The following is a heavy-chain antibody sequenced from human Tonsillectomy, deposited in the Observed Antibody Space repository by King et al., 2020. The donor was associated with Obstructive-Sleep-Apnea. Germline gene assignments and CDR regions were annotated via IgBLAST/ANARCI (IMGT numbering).Heavy chain of an antibody. CDR2: IDPTYSYT. D-gene: IGHD2-15*01. Sequence: QLVQSGAEVKEPGESLRISCKGSGYSFTNYWITWVRQVPGKGLEWMGQIDPTYSYTNYSPSFQGHVTISTDRSISTAYLQWTSLKASDTAMYYCARRAGGYSWGWFDPWGQGTLVTVSS. CDR3: ARRAGGYSWGWFDP. J-gene: IGHJ5*02. CDR1: GYSFTNYW. V-gene: IGHV5-10-1*03.